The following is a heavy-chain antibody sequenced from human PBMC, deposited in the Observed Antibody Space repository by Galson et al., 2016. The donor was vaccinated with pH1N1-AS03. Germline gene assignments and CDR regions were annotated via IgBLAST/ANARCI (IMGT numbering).Heavy chain of an antibody. CDR3: ARGPSCSIPTCSGYGNYYYGLNV. Sequence: SETLSLTCVMSGGSFSSYYWSWVRQPPGKGLEWIGEINESGDTNYNPSLKSRVTISVDTSKRQFSLNLTSVTAADSAVYSGARGPSCSIPTCSGYGNYYYGLNVWGQGTTVIVAS. V-gene: IGHV4-34*01. CDR1: GGSFSSYY. D-gene: IGHD3-3*02. J-gene: IGHJ6*02. CDR2: INESGDT.